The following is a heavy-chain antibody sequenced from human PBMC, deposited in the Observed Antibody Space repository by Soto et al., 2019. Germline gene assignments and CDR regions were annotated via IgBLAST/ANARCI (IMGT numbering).Heavy chain of an antibody. Sequence: WETLSLTCTVSVGSISSSSYYGGGIRQPTGKGLEWIGSISYSGSTYYNPSLKRRVTISVHTSKNQFSLKLSSVTAADTAAYYCARHLVFSRSSGMDVWGQGTTVTAYS. J-gene: IGHJ6*02. CDR2: ISYSGST. D-gene: IGHD3-22*01. CDR1: VGSISSSSYY. V-gene: IGHV4-39*01. CDR3: ARHLVFSRSSGMDV.